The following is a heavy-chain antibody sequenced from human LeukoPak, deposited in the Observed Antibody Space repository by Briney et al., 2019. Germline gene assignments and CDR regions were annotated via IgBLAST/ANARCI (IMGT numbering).Heavy chain of an antibody. CDR3: SXHLDYDSVLDPFDI. CDR2: THTRGAT. Sequence: PSETLSLTCSVSGGSISGYYWSWVRQPPGKGLDWMGCTHTRGATKYNPSLTSRVTVSLDTSKNQFSLTLSSVTAADTAVYFCSXHLDYDSVLDPFDIWGQGTMVTVSS. J-gene: IGHJ3*02. V-gene: IGHV4-4*09. CDR1: GGSISGYY. D-gene: IGHD3-22*01.